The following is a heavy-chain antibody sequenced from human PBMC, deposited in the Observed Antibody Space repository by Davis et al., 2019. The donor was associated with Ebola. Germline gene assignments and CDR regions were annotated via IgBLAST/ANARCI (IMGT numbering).Heavy chain of an antibody. D-gene: IGHD3-10*01. CDR2: ISGSGGST. CDR3: AKVENVGGSGSYGFDP. V-gene: IGHV3-23*01. J-gene: IGHJ5*02. CDR1: GFTFSSYA. Sequence: PGGSLRLSCAASGFTFSSYAMSWVRQAPGKGLEWVSAISGSGGSTYYADSVKGRFTISRDNSKNTLYLQMNSLRAEDTAVYYCAKVENVGGSGSYGFDPWGQGTLVTVSS.